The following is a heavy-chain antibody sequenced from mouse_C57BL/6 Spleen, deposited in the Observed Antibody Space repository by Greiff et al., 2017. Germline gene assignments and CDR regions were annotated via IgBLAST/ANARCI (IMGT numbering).Heavy chain of an antibody. D-gene: IGHD2-2*01. CDR3: ARLGLPLAMDY. CDR1: GFTFSDYY. V-gene: IGHV5-12*01. CDR2: ISNGGGST. J-gene: IGHJ4*01. Sequence: EVKLVESGGGLVQPGGSLKLSCAASGFTFSDYYMYWVRQTPEKRLEWVAYISNGGGSTYYPDTVKGRFTISRDNAKNTLYLQMSRLKSEDTAMYYCARLGLPLAMDYWGQGTSVTVSS.